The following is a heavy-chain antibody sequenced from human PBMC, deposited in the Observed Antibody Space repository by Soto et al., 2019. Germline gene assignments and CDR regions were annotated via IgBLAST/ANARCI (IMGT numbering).Heavy chain of an antibody. V-gene: IGHV3-23*01. CDR2: ISHSGGSI. CDR3: ANIHTSSASFDY. Sequence: GGSLRLCCTASGFTFSNYAMGWVRQAPGKGLEWVSSISHSGGSIYYADSVKGWFTISRDNSKNTLFLQMNSLRAEDTAVYFCANIHTSSASFDYWGQGT. CDR1: GFTFSNYA. D-gene: IGHD6-6*01. J-gene: IGHJ4*02.